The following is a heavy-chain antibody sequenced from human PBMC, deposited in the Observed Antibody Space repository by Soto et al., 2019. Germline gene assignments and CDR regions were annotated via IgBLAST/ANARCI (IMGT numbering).Heavy chain of an antibody. CDR2: ISSSSSYT. V-gene: IGHV3-21*01. J-gene: IGHJ4*02. Sequence: GGSLRLSCAASGFTFSSYAMSWVRQAPGKGLEWVSAISSSSSYTNYADSVKGRFTISRDNAKNSLYLQMNSLRAEDTAVYYCARALGGYSSSWMGFDYWGQGTLVTVSS. D-gene: IGHD6-13*01. CDR3: ARALGGYSSSWMGFDY. CDR1: GFTFSSYA.